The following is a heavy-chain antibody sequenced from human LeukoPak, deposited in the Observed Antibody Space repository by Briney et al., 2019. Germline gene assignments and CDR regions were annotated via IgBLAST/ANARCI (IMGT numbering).Heavy chain of an antibody. CDR3: ARGKITMVRGAADAFDI. CDR2: INHRGST. D-gene: IGHD3-10*01. CDR1: GGSFSGYY. J-gene: IGHJ3*02. V-gene: IGHV4-34*01. Sequence: SETLSLTCAVYGGSFSGYYWSWIRQPPGKGLEWIGEINHRGSTNYNPSLTSRVTISVDTSKNQFSLKLSSVTAADTAVYYCARGKITMVRGAADAFDIWGQGTMVTVSS.